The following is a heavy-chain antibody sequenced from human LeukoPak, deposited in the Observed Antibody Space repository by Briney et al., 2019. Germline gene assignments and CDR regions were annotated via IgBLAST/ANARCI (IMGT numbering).Heavy chain of an antibody. Sequence: GGSLRLSCAASAFTFSSYWMHWVRQAPGKGLVWVSRINPDGSSKTYADTVKGRFTSSRDNAKNTLYLQMNSLRAEDTAVYDCARADYRGNYLVYWGQGTLVTVSS. V-gene: IGHV3-74*01. CDR1: AFTFSSYW. CDR2: INPDGSSK. CDR3: ARADYRGNYLVY. J-gene: IGHJ4*02. D-gene: IGHD1-26*01.